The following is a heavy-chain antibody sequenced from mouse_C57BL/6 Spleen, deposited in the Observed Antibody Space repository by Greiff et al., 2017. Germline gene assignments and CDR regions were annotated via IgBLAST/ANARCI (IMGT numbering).Heavy chain of an antibody. CDR3: SYYSNLGYFDV. CDR1: GYTFTSYW. V-gene: IGHV1-5*01. D-gene: IGHD2-5*01. J-gene: IGHJ1*03. Sequence: EVQRVESGTVLARPGASVKMSCKTSGYTFTSYWMHWVKQRPGQGLEWIGAIYPGNSDTSYNQKFKCKAKLTAVTSASTAYMELSSLTNEESAVYYCSYYSNLGYFDVWGTGTTVTVSS. CDR2: IYPGNSDT.